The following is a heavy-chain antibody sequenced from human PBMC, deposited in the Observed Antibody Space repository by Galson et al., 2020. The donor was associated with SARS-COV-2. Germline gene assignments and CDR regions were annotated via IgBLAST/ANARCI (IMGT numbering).Heavy chain of an antibody. D-gene: IGHD3-16*01. J-gene: IGHJ6*01. CDR3: VRGGGSDYSGRDTYDAHGVDV. CDR1: GYTFTNHD. Sequence: ASVKVSCKASGYTFTNHDINWVRQASGQGLEWMGWMNSDTGKTGYAQKFQGRVTMTRDTSTRISYMELSSLTSEDTAVYYCVRGGGSDYSGRDTYDAHGVDVWGQGTTVTVSS. V-gene: IGHV1-8*01. CDR2: MNSDTGKT.